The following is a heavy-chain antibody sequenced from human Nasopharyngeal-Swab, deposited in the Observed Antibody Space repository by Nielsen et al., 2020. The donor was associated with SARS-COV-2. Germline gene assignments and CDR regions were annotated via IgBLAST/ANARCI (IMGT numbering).Heavy chain of an antibody. J-gene: IGHJ6*02. CDR1: GGSISSGDYY. Sequence: SETLSLTCTVSGGSISSGDYYWNWIRQPPGKGLEWIGEINHSGSTNYNPSLKSRVTISVDTSKNQFSLKLSSVTAADTAVYYCARGCTIFGVNYGMDVWGQGTTVTVSS. CDR3: ARGCTIFGVNYGMDV. D-gene: IGHD3-3*01. V-gene: IGHV4-39*07. CDR2: INHSGST.